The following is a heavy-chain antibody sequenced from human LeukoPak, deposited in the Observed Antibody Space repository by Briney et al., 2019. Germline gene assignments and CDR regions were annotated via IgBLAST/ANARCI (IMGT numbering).Heavy chain of an antibody. V-gene: IGHV3-30*18. CDR3: AEDRSIGDDAFDI. CDR2: ISYDGSNK. CDR1: GFTFSSYG. Sequence: GGSLRLSCAASGFTFSSYGMHWVRQVPGKGLEWVAVISYDGSNKYYADSVKGRFTISRDNSKNTLYLQMNSLRAEDTAVYYCAEDRSIGDDAFDIWGQGIMVTVSS. J-gene: IGHJ3*02. D-gene: IGHD3-16*01.